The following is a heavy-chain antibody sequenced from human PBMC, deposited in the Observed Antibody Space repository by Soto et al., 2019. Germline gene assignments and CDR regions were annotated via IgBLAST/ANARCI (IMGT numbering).Heavy chain of an antibody. J-gene: IGHJ6*02. CDR3: SRRNYGGRYYYYGMDV. Sequence: ASVKVSCKASGYTFTSYDINWVRQAPGQGLEWMGWMNPNSGTTGYAQKFQGRVTMTRNTSISTAYMELSSLRSEDTAVYYCSRRNYGGRYYYYGMDVWGQGTTVTVSS. CDR1: GYTFTSYD. CDR2: MNPNSGTT. D-gene: IGHD1-7*01. V-gene: IGHV1-8*01.